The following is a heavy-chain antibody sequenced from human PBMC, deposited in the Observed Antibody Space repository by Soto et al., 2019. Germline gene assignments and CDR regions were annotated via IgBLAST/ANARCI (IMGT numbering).Heavy chain of an antibody. CDR2: IYYSGST. CDR3: ARAPTTVVTPDWFDP. J-gene: IGHJ5*02. Sequence: TLSLTCPVSGCFISIGCHYWLWIRQHLGKCLEWIGYIYYSGSTYYNPSLKSRVTISVDTSKNQFSLKLSSVTAADTAVYYCARAPTTVVTPDWFDPWGQGTLGTVSS. D-gene: IGHD4-17*01. CDR1: GCFISIGCHY. V-gene: IGHV4-31*03.